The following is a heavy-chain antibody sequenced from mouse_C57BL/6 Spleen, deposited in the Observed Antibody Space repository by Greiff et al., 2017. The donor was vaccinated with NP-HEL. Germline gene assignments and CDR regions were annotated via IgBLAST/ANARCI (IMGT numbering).Heavy chain of an antibody. V-gene: IGHV1-81*01. Sequence: QVQLKQSGAELARPGASVKLSCKASGYTFTSYGISWVKQRTGQGLEWIGEIYPRSGNTYYNEKFKGKATLTADKSSSTAYMELRRLTSEDSAVYFCAGEKRDLYDGYYQGMDYWGQGTSVTVSS. CDR2: IYPRSGNT. CDR3: AGEKRDLYDGYYQGMDY. D-gene: IGHD2-3*01. CDR1: GYTFTSYG. J-gene: IGHJ4*01.